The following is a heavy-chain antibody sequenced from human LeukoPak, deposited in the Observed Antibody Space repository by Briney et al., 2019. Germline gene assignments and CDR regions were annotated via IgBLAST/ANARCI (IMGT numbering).Heavy chain of an antibody. CDR1: GFTFDDYT. Sequence: GGSLRLSCAASGFTFDDYTLHWVRQAPGKTLEWVSLINWRGTAYYADSVKDRFTISRDNSKNSLFLQMDTLRTEDTAFYYCVKDLNYESSGHVLEYWGQGTLVTVSS. J-gene: IGHJ4*02. CDR3: VKDLNYESSGHVLEY. V-gene: IGHV3-43*01. CDR2: INWRGTA. D-gene: IGHD3-22*01.